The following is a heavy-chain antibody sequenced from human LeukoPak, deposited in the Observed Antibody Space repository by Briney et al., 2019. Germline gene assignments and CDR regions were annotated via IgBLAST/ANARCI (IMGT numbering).Heavy chain of an antibody. CDR2: ISVSGGNT. Sequence: GGSLRLSCAASGFTFSSYAMTWVRQAPGKGLEWVSDISVSGGNTYYADSVKGRFTISRDNSKNTLYLQMNSLRAEDTAVYYCAKDQYSMDYWGQGTLVTVSS. CDR1: GFTFSSYA. J-gene: IGHJ4*02. V-gene: IGHV3-23*01. CDR3: AKDQYSMDY. D-gene: IGHD6-6*01.